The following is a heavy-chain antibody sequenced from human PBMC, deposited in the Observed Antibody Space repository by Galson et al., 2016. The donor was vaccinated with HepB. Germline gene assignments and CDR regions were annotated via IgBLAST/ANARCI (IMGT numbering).Heavy chain of an antibody. CDR3: AIDWAPYCGGDCYFSY. V-gene: IGHV1-3*01. CDR2: INVGNGDT. J-gene: IGHJ4*02. CDR1: GYSFTRYA. D-gene: IGHD2-21*02. Sequence: SCKASGYSFTRYAIHWVRQAPGQRLEWMGWINVGNGDTKYSQKFQGGVTFIRDTSATTAYMEMSSLRSGDTAVYFCAIDWAPYCGGDCYFSYWGQGTLVTVSS.